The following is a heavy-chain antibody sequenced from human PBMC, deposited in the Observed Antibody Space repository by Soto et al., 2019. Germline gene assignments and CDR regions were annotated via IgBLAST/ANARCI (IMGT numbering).Heavy chain of an antibody. D-gene: IGHD6-6*01. V-gene: IGHV3-30-3*01. CDR2: ISYDGSNK. J-gene: IGHJ3*02. CDR1: GFTFSSYA. Sequence: GGSLRLSCAASGFTFSSYAMHWVRQAPGKGLEWVAVISYDGSNKYYADSVKGRFTISRENSKNTLYLQMNSLRAEDTAVYYCAHLAAQDAFDIWGQGTMVTVSS. CDR3: AHLAAQDAFDI.